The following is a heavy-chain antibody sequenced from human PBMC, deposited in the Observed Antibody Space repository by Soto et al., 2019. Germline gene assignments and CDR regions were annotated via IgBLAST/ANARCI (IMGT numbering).Heavy chain of an antibody. CDR3: ASKWFGEPYKFDY. V-gene: IGHV4-4*02. Sequence: SETLSLTCAVSGGSISSTTWWSWVRQPPGKGLEWIGEIHHDGSTNYNPSLKSRVIISVDKSKNQFSLKVNSVTAADTAVYYFASKWFGEPYKFDYRGQGSLVTGSS. CDR2: IHHDGST. D-gene: IGHD3-10*01. J-gene: IGHJ4*02. CDR1: GGSISSTTW.